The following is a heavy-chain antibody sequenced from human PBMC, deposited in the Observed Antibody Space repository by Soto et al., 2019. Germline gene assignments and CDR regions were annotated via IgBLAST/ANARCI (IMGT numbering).Heavy chain of an antibody. D-gene: IGHD6-19*01. V-gene: IGHV4-39*01. J-gene: IGHJ4*02. CDR2: IYYSGST. Sequence: QLQLQESGPGLVKPSETLSLTCTVSGGSISSSSYHWGGIRQPPGKGLEWIGGIYYSGSTYYNPPLMSRVTISVDTSNNQFSLELSSVTAADTAVYSCARRRLAVAGNDPFFDYWGQGTLVTVYS. CDR3: ARRRLAVAGNDPFFDY. CDR1: GGSISSSSYH.